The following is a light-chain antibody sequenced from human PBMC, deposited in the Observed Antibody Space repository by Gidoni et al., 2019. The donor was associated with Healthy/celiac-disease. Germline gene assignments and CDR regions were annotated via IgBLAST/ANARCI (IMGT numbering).Light chain of an antibody. V-gene: IGKV2-28*01. CDR2: LGS. Sequence: DIVMIPSPLSLLVTPVEPASISCRSSHSLLHSNGYNYLDWYLQKPGQSPQLLIYLGSNRASGVPDRFSGSGSGTDFTLKISRVEAEDVGVYYCMQALQTPLTFGGGTKVEIK. CDR1: HSLLHSNGYNY. J-gene: IGKJ4*01. CDR3: MQALQTPLT.